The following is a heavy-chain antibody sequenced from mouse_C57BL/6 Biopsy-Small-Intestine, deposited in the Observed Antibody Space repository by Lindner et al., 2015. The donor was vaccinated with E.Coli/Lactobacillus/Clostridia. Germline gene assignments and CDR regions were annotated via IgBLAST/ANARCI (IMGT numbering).Heavy chain of an antibody. CDR3: ARFGYYGSDYEENVLDG. D-gene: IGHD1-1*01. CDR2: NNPGSGGT. Sequence: VQLQESGAEVVRPGTSVKVSCKASGNAFTNYLIEWVKQRPGQGLEWIGVNNPGSGGTNYSEKFKGKATLTADKSSSTAYMQLSSLTSEDSAVYFCARFGYYGSDYEENVLDGWGQGTSLTVSS. V-gene: IGHV1-54*01. CDR1: GNAFTNYL. J-gene: IGHJ4*01.